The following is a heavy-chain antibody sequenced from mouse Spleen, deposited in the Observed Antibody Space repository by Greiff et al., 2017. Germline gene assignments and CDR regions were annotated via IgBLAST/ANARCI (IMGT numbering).Heavy chain of an antibody. D-gene: IGHD1-1*01. CDR2: IYPGDGDT. V-gene: IGHV1-82*01. CDR3: ARPFIPTDAMDY. Sequence: VQLQQSGPELVKPGASVKISCKASGYAFSSSWMNWVKQRPGKGLEWIGRIYPGDGDTNYNGKFKGKATLTADKSSSTAYMQLSSLTSEDSAVYFCARPFIPTDAMDYWGQGTSVTVSS. J-gene: IGHJ4*01. CDR1: GYAFSSSW.